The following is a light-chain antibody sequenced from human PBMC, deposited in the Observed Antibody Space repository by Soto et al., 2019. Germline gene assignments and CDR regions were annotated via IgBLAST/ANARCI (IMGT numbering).Light chain of an antibody. CDR2: EVT. CDR3: GSYSSTDTPFV. CDR1: STDVGGYNY. Sequence: QSVLAQPSSVSGSPGQSITISCTGTSTDVGGYNYVSWYQHHPGKAPKLLISEVTNRPSGISDRFSGSKSVNTASLTTSGRHAEDESAYYCGSYSSTDTPFVFGTGTKVTVL. J-gene: IGLJ1*01. V-gene: IGLV2-14*01.